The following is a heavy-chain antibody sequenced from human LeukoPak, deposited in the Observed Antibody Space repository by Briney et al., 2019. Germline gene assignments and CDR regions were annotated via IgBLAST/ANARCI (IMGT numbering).Heavy chain of an antibody. D-gene: IGHD6-19*01. CDR3: ARLGVAGTSWFDP. Sequence: SEALSLTCTVSGGSISSYYWSWIRQPPGKGLEWIGYIYYSGIINYNPSLKSRVTMSVDTSKNQFPLKLSSVTAADTAVYYCARLGVAGTSWFDPWGQGTLVTVSS. J-gene: IGHJ5*02. CDR2: IYYSGII. V-gene: IGHV4-59*08. CDR1: GGSISSYY.